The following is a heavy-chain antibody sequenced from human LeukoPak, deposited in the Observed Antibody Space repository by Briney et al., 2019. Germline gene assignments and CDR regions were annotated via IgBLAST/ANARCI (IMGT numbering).Heavy chain of an antibody. D-gene: IGHD3-22*01. CDR2: ISGSGGST. CDR1: GFTFSSYA. Sequence: GGSLRLTCAPSGFTFSSYAMSWVRQAPGKGLEWVSAISGSGGSTYYADSVKGRFTISRDNSKNTLYLQMNSLRAEDTALYYCAKAYDSSPAEYWGQGTLVTVSS. V-gene: IGHV3-23*01. J-gene: IGHJ4*02. CDR3: AKAYDSSPAEY.